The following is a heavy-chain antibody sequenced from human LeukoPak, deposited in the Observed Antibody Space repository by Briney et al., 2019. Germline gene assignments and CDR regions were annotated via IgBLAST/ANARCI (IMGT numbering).Heavy chain of an antibody. Sequence: GGSLRLSCAASGFTFSSYWMSWVRQAPGKGLEWVANIKQDGSEKYYVDSVKGRFTISRDYAKNSLYLQMNSLRAEDTAVYYCARTQHDYGDYRNWFDPWGQGTLVTVSS. CDR1: GFTFSSYW. J-gene: IGHJ5*02. CDR3: ARTQHDYGDYRNWFDP. D-gene: IGHD4-17*01. CDR2: IKQDGSEK. V-gene: IGHV3-7*01.